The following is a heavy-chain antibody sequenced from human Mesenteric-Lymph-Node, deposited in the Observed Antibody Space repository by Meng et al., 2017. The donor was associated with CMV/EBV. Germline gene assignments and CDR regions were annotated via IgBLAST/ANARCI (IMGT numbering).Heavy chain of an antibody. J-gene: IGHJ4*02. Sequence: GGSLRLSCAASGFKLDGYGMNWVRQAPGKGLEWVSGIHWNGDTKGYGDSVKGRFTISRDNSKNTLFLQMNSLRAEDTAFYYCAKDQGAIFGVVPYDYWGQGSLVTVSS. D-gene: IGHD3-3*01. CDR2: IHWNGDTK. CDR1: GFKLDGYG. V-gene: IGHV3-20*04. CDR3: AKDQGAIFGVVPYDY.